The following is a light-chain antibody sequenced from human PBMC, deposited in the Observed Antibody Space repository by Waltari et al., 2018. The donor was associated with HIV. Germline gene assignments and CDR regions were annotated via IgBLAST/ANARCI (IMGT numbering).Light chain of an antibody. CDR3: QVWDSGIVV. V-gene: IGLV3-21*04. CDR2: DDS. J-gene: IGLJ2*01. Sequence: SYVLTQPPSVSMAPGKTARITCGGYNIGSKSVHWYQQKPGQAPVLVIYDDSDRPSGMPERFSGANSGSTATLTISRVEAGDEADYYCQVWDSGIVVFGGGTKVTVL. CDR1: NIGSKS.